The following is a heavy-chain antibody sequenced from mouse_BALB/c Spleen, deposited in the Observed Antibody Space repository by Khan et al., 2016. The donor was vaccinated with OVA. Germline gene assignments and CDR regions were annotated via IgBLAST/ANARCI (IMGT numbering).Heavy chain of an antibody. CDR2: ISNGGSYT. CDR1: GFTFSSYG. D-gene: IGHD1-2*01. J-gene: IGHJ3*01. CDR3: ARHRFTTPTAWFAY. V-gene: IGHV5-6*01. Sequence: EVELVESGGDLVKPGGSLNLSCEASGFTFSSYGMSWLRQTPDKRQEWVATISNGGSYTYFPDSVKGRLTISRDNAKNTLYLQMSSLKSEDTAMYYCARHRFTTPTAWFAYWGQGTLVTVFA.